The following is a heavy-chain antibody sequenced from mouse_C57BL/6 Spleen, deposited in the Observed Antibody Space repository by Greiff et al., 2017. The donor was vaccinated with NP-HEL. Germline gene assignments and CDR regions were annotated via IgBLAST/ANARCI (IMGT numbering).Heavy chain of an antibody. D-gene: IGHD2-1*01. V-gene: IGHV2-5*01. CDR2: IWRGGST. CDR3: AKRYGTTSYWYFDV. J-gene: IGHJ1*03. Sequence: VKLQESGPGLVQPSQSLSITCTVSGFSLTSYGVHWVRQSTGKGLEWLGVIWRGGSTDYNAAFMSRLSITKDNSKSQVFFKMNSLQADDTAIYYCAKRYGTTSYWYFDVWGTGTTVTVSS. CDR1: GFSLTSYG.